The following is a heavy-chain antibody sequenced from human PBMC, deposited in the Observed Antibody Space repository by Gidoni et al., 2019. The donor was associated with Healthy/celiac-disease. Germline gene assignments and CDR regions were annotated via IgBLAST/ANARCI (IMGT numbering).Heavy chain of an antibody. J-gene: IGHJ5*02. Sequence: EVQLLESGGGLVQPGGSLRLSCAASGFTFSSSAMRWVRQAPGKGLEWVSAISGSGGSTYYADSVKGRFTISRDNSKNTLYLQMNSLRAEDTAVYYCAKEGDSSGWYEGWFDPWGQGTLVTVSS. D-gene: IGHD6-19*01. CDR2: ISGSGGST. CDR3: AKEGDSSGWYEGWFDP. CDR1: GFTFSSSA. V-gene: IGHV3-23*01.